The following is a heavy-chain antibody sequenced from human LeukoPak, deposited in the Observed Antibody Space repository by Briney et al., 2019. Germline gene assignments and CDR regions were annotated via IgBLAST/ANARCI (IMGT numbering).Heavy chain of an antibody. J-gene: IGHJ4*02. V-gene: IGHV4-34*01. D-gene: IGHD3-10*01. CDR1: GGSFGGFY. CDR3: ARSPLWFGGPLTPYFDY. CDR2: INQSGGT. Sequence: KSSETLSLTCAVYGGSFGGFYWTWIRQPPGKGLEWIGDINQSGGTNYNPSLKSRVTISIDTSKSQFFLKLNSVTAADTAVYYCARSPLWFGGPLTPYFDYWGQGTLVTVSS.